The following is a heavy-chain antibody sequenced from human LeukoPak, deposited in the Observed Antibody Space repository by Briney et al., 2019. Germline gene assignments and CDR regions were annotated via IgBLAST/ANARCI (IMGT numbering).Heavy chain of an antibody. CDR1: GYTFTGYY. D-gene: IGHD6-19*01. J-gene: IGHJ6*02. CDR3: ARGIAVAGPYYYGMDV. V-gene: IGHV1-2*04. Sequence: ASVKVSCKASGYTFTGYYMHWVRQAPGQGLEWMGWINPNSGGTNYAQKFQGWVTMTRNTSISTAYMELSSLRSEDTAVYYCARGIAVAGPYYYGMDVWGQGTTVTVSS. CDR2: INPNSGGT.